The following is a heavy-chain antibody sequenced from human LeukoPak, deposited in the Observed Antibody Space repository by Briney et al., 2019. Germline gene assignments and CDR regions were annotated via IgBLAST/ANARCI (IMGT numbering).Heavy chain of an antibody. V-gene: IGHV3-11*04. D-gene: IGHD2-2*01. J-gene: IGHJ4*02. CDR3: ARADCSSSSCYELNY. Sequence: GGSLRLSCAGSGFTFSAYYMSWIRQAPGKGLEWVSYISSSGRTIYYADSVKGRFTISRDNAKNSLYLQMNSLRAEDTAVYYCARADCSSSSCYELNYWGQGTLVTVSS. CDR2: ISSSGRTI. CDR1: GFTFSAYY.